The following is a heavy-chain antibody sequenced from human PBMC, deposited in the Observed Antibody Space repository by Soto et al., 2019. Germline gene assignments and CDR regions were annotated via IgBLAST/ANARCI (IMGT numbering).Heavy chain of an antibody. CDR1: GFTFSSYA. V-gene: IGHV3-23*01. J-gene: IGHJ4*02. CDR3: AKDGGAVGAGR. CDR2: ISGSGGST. D-gene: IGHD1-26*01. Sequence: GGSLRLSCAASGFTFSSYAMSWVRQAPGKGLEWVSAISGSGGSTYHADSVKGRFTISRDNSKNTLYLQMNSLRAEDTAVYYCAKDGGAVGAGRWGQGTLVTVSS.